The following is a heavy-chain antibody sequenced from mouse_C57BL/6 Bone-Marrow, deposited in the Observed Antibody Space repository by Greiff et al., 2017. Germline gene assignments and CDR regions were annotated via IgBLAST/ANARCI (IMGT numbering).Heavy chain of an antibody. CDR3: ARWNSKGGFAY. J-gene: IGHJ3*01. CDR2: INPNNGGT. CDR1: GYTFTDYY. Sequence: EVQLQQSGPELVKPGASVKISCKASGYTFTDYYMNWVKQSHGKSLEWIGDINPNNGGTSYNQKFKGKATLTVDKSSSTAYMELRSLTSEDSAVYYCARWNSKGGFAYWGQGTLVTVSA. D-gene: IGHD2-5*01. V-gene: IGHV1-26*01.